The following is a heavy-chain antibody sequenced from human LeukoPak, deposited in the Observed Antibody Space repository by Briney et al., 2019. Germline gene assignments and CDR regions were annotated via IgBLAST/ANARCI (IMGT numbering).Heavy chain of an antibody. Sequence: ASVKVSCKASGHTFTSYDINWVRQATEQGLEWMGWMNPNSGSTGYAQKFQGRVTITRNTSISTAYMELSGLRSEDTAVYYCARGRSTGYPYYFEYWGQGTLVTVSS. V-gene: IGHV1-8*03. D-gene: IGHD5-12*01. CDR1: GHTFTSYD. CDR3: ARGRSTGYPYYFEY. CDR2: MNPNSGST. J-gene: IGHJ4*02.